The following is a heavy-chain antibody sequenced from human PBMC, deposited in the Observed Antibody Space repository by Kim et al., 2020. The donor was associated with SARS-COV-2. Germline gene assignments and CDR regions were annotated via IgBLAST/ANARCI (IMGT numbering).Heavy chain of an antibody. Sequence: SETLSLTCAVYGGSFSGYYWSWIRQPPGKGLEWIGEINHSGSTNYNPSLKSRVTISVDTSKNQFSLKLSSVTAADTAVYYCARERAYYGSGSGANAFDIWGQGTMVTVSS. CDR2: INHSGST. CDR3: ARERAYYGSGSGANAFDI. CDR1: GGSFSGYY. J-gene: IGHJ3*02. V-gene: IGHV4-34*01. D-gene: IGHD3-10*01.